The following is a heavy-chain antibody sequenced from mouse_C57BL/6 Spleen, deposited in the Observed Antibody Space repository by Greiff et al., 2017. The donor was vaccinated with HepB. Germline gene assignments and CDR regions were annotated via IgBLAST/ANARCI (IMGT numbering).Heavy chain of an antibody. J-gene: IGHJ1*03. CDR2: SRNKANDYTT. V-gene: IGHV7-1*01. Sequence: EVKVVESGGGLVQSGRSLRLSCATSGFTFSDFYMEWVRQAPGKGLEWIAASRNKANDYTTEYSASVKGRFIVSRDTSQSILYLQMNALRAEDTAIYYCARDARDDWYFDVWGTGTTVTVSS. CDR1: GFTFSDFY. CDR3: ARDARDDWYFDV. D-gene: IGHD3-3*01.